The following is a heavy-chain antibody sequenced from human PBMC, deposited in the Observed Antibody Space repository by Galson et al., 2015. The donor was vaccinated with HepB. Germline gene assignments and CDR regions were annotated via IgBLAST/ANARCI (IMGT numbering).Heavy chain of an antibody. D-gene: IGHD3-22*01. J-gene: IGHJ4*02. Sequence: SVKVSCKASGGTFSSYTISWVRQAPGQGLEWMGRIIPILGIANYAQKFQGRVTITADKSTSTAYMELSSLRSEDTAVYYCDYYDSSGYYSDYWGQGTLVTVSS. CDR3: DYYDSSGYYSDY. CDR1: GGTFSSYT. V-gene: IGHV1-69*02. CDR2: IIPILGIA.